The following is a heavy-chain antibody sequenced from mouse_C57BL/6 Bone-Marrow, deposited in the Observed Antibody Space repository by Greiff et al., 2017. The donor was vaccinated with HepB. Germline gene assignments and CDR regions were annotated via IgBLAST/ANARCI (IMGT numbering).Heavy chain of an antibody. Sequence: EVKLQESGPGLVKPSQSLSLTCSVTGYSITSGYYWNWIRQFPGNKLEWMGYISYDGSNNYNPSLKNRISITRDTSKNQFFLKLNSVTTEDTATYYCARDGGDYDVWGQGTTLTVSS. CDR2: ISYDGSN. V-gene: IGHV3-6*01. CDR3: ARDGGDYDV. J-gene: IGHJ2*01. D-gene: IGHD2-4*01. CDR1: GYSITSGYY.